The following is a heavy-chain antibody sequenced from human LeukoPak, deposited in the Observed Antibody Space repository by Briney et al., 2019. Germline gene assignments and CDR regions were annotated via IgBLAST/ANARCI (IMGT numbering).Heavy chain of an antibody. V-gene: IGHV3-7*01. D-gene: IGHD2-15*01. CDR3: AREGVAYVKQSKLSKIDY. CDR2: IKQDGSEK. CDR1: GFTFSSYW. J-gene: IGHJ4*02. Sequence: QPGGSLRLSCAASGFTFSSYWMSWVRQAPGKRLEWVANIKQDGSEKYYVDSVKGRFTISRDNAKNSLYLQMNSLRAEDTAVYYCAREGVAYVKQSKLSKIDYWRQGTLVTVSS.